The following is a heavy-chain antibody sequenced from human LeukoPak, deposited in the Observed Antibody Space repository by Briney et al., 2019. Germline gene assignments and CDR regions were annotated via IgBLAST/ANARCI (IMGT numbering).Heavy chain of an antibody. V-gene: IGHV1-46*01. D-gene: IGHD3-22*01. CDR1: GYTFTSYY. Sequence: ASVKVSCKASGYTFTSYYMNWVRQAPGQGLEWMGIINPSGGSTSYAQKFQGRVTMTRDMSTSTVYMELSSLRSEDTAVYYCARDCSDYYDSSGTFDYWGQGTLVTVSS. CDR3: ARDCSDYYDSSGTFDY. J-gene: IGHJ4*02. CDR2: INPSGGST.